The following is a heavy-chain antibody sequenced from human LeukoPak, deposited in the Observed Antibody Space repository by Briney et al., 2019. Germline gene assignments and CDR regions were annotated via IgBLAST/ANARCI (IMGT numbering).Heavy chain of an antibody. CDR2: IYYSGST. CDR3: ARQDIVVVVAALFVGFDP. Sequence: KPSETLSLTCTVSGGPISSSSYYWGWIRQPPGKGLEWIGSIYYSGSTYYNPSLKSRVTISVDTSKNQFSLKLSSVTAAGTAVYYCARQDIVVVVAALFVGFDPWGQGTLVTVSS. CDR1: GGPISSSSYY. J-gene: IGHJ5*02. V-gene: IGHV4-39*01. D-gene: IGHD2-15*01.